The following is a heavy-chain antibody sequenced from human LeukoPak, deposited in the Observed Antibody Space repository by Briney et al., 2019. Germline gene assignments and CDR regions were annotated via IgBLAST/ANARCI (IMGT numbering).Heavy chain of an antibody. CDR1: GFTFSSYA. Sequence: PGRSLRLSCAASGFTFSSYAMSWVRQAPGKGLEWVSVIYSGGSTYYADSVKGRFTISRDNSKNTLYLQMNSLRAEDTAVYYCARAPRTQDAFDIWGQGTMVTVSS. CDR2: IYSGGST. CDR3: ARAPRTQDAFDI. J-gene: IGHJ3*02. V-gene: IGHV3-53*01.